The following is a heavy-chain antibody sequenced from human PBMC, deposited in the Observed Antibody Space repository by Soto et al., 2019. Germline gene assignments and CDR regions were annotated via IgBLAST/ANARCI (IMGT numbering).Heavy chain of an antibody. V-gene: IGHV3-30*18. CDR2: ISYDGSNK. D-gene: IGHD3-10*01. CDR3: AKYGGSGSYPHYYYYYGMDV. CDR1: GFTFSSYG. J-gene: IGHJ6*02. Sequence: LRLSCAASGFTFSSYGMHWVRQAPGKGLEWVAVISYDGSNKYYADSVKGRFTISRDNSKNTLYLQMNSLRAEDTAVYYCAKYGGSGSYPHYYYYYGMDVWGQGTTVTVSS.